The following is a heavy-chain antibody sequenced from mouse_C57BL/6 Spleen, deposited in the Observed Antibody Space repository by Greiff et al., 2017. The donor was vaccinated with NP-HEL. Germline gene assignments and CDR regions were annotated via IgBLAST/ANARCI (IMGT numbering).Heavy chain of an antibody. CDR3: ARPDYYGSSRDY. D-gene: IGHD1-1*01. CDR1: GYTFTSYW. V-gene: IGHV1-64*01. CDR2: IHPNSGST. J-gene: IGHJ2*01. Sequence: VQLQQPGAELVKPGASVKLSCKASGYTFTSYWMHWVKQRPGQGLEWIGMIHPNSGSTNYNEKFKSKATLTVDKSSSTAYMQLSSLTSEDSAVYYCARPDYYGSSRDYWGQGTTLTVSS.